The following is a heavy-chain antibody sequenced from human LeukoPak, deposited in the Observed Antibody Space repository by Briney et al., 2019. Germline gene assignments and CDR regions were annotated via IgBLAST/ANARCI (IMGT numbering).Heavy chain of an antibody. V-gene: IGHV3-30-3*01. CDR3: ARDPSSGFYYYFDY. CDR2: ISYDGSNK. CDR1: GFTFSSYA. Sequence: GGSLRLSCAASGFTFSSYAMHWVRQAPGKGLEWVAVISYDGSNKYYADSVKGRFTVSRDNSRNTLYLQMNSLRAEDTSVYYCARDPSSGFYYYFDYWGQGTLVTVSS. J-gene: IGHJ4*02. D-gene: IGHD3-22*01.